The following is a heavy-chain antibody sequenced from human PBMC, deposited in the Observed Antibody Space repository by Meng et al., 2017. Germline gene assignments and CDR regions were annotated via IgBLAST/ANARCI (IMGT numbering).Heavy chain of an antibody. D-gene: IGHD4-17*01. CDR3: ARDRSRLSTVTLLFDP. J-gene: IGHJ5*02. CDR1: GGTFISYS. CDR2: INAGNGNT. V-gene: IGHV1-3*01. Sequence: GVGVKDPGSVVKVSCKASGGTFISYSIRWVRQAHGQRLEWMGWINAGNGNTKYPQKFQGRVTITRDTSASTAYMELSSLRSEDTAVYYCARDRSRLSTVTLLFDPWGQGTLVTVSS.